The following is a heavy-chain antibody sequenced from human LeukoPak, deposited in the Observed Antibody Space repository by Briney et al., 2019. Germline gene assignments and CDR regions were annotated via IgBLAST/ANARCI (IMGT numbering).Heavy chain of an antibody. J-gene: IGHJ4*02. Sequence: ASVKVSCKASGYTFTSYDINWVRQAPGQGLEWMGWISAYNGNTNYAQKLQGRVTMTTDTSTSTAYMELRSLRSDDTAVYYCARDKNARLRFLEWLSPLGYWGQGTLVTVSS. D-gene: IGHD3-3*01. CDR3: ARDKNARLRFLEWLSPLGY. CDR2: ISAYNGNT. CDR1: GYTFTSYD. V-gene: IGHV1-18*01.